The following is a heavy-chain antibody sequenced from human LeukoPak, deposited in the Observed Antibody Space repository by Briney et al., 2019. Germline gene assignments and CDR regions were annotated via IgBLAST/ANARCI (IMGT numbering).Heavy chain of an antibody. CDR3: ARGDDYDDAFDI. Sequence: PGGSLRLSCAASGFTFSSYSMNWVRQAPGEGLEWVSSISSSSSYIYYADSVKGRFTISRDNAKNSLYLQMNSLRAEDTAVYYCARGDDYDDAFDIWGQGTMVTVSS. CDR1: GFTFSSYS. D-gene: IGHD4-17*01. J-gene: IGHJ3*02. CDR2: ISSSSSYI. V-gene: IGHV3-21*01.